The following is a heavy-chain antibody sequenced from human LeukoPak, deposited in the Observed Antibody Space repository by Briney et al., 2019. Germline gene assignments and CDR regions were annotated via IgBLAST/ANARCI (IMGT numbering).Heavy chain of an antibody. D-gene: IGHD6-13*01. CDR3: ARSAAAPYYYYYYMDV. CDR2: ISWNSGSI. CDR1: GFTFDDYA. J-gene: IGHJ6*03. Sequence: PGGSLRLSCAASGFTFDDYAMHWVRQAPGKGLEWVSGISWNSGSIGYADSVKGRFTISRDNAKNSLYLQMNSLRAEDMALYYCARSAAAPYYYYYYMDVWGKGTTVTVSS. V-gene: IGHV3-9*03.